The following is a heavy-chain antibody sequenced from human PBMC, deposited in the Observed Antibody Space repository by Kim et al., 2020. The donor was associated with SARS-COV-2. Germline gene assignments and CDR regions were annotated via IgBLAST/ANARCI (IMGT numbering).Heavy chain of an antibody. D-gene: IGHD3-10*01. CDR2: IKEGGEHT. V-gene: IGHV3-23*01. CDR3: LSYYGSRSFGDY. J-gene: IGHJ4*02. Sequence: GGSLRLSCAASGFTFSTYGMMWVRQAPGSGLEWVAMIKEGGEHTYYADSVKGRFTISRDNSKNMLYLQMNALRADDTAKYYCLSYYGSRSFGDYWGRGTLVAVSS. CDR1: GFTFSTYG.